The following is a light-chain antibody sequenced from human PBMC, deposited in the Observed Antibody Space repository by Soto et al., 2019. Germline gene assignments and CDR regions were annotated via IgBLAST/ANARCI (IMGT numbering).Light chain of an antibody. CDR1: QNIRYW. CDR3: QQAFSFPLT. Sequence: DIQMTQSPSSVSASVGDRVTITCRASQNIRYWLAWYQQKPGKAPKMLMGGAYSLRVGVPSRFSGSGSGTDFTLTIISLQPEDVATYYCQQAFSFPLTLGGGTKVEI. J-gene: IGKJ4*01. V-gene: IGKV1-12*01. CDR2: GAY.